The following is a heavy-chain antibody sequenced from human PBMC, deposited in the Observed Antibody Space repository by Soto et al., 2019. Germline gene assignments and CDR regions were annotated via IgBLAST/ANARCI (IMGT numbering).Heavy chain of an antibody. Sequence: TSETLSLTCTVSGGSIGSYYWSWIRQPPGKGLEWIGYIFYTGSTNYNPSLKSRVTISVDTSKNQFSLKLSSVTAADTAVYYCARHRGTISLTDYWGQGTLVTVSS. CDR1: GGSIGSYY. CDR2: IFYTGST. D-gene: IGHD3-9*01. V-gene: IGHV4-59*08. J-gene: IGHJ4*02. CDR3: ARHRGTISLTDY.